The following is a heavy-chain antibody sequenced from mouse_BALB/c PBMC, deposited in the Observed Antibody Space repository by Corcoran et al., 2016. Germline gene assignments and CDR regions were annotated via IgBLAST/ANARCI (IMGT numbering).Heavy chain of an antibody. CDR2: IDPANGNT. V-gene: IGHV14-3*02. CDR1: GFYIKDTY. D-gene: IGHD1-2*01. Sequence: EVQLQQSGAELMKPGASVKLSCTSSGFYIKDTYMHWVKQRPEQGLEWIGRIDPANGNTKYDPKFQGKATITADTSSNTAYLQLSSLTSEDTAVYYCARATATTCWGQGTTLTVS. CDR3: ARATATTC. J-gene: IGHJ2*01.